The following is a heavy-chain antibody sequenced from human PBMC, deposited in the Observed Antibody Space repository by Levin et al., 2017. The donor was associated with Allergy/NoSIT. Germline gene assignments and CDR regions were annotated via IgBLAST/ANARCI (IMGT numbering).Heavy chain of an antibody. CDR2: IYYSGST. CDR3: ATGYCSGGSCYPMNYYYYMDV. Sequence: SQTLSLTCTVSGGSISSGGYYWSWIRQHPGKGLEWNGYIYYSGSTYYNPSLKSRVTISVDTSKNQFSLKLSSVTAADPAVYYCATGYCSGGSCYPMNYYYYMDVWGKGTTVTVSS. D-gene: IGHD2-15*01. CDR1: GGSISSGGYY. V-gene: IGHV4-31*03. J-gene: IGHJ6*03.